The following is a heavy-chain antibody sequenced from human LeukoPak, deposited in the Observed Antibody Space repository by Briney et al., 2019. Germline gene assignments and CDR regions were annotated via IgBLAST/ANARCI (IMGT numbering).Heavy chain of an antibody. D-gene: IGHD3-22*01. J-gene: IGHJ3*02. Sequence: SETLSLTCAVYGGSFSGYYWSWIRQPPGKGLEWIGDINHSGSTNYNPSLKSRVTISVDTSKNQFSLKLSSVTAADTAVYYCARGLRLYYDSSGYYAFDIWGQGTMVTVSS. V-gene: IGHV4-34*01. CDR1: GGSFSGYY. CDR3: ARGLRLYYDSSGYYAFDI. CDR2: INHSGST.